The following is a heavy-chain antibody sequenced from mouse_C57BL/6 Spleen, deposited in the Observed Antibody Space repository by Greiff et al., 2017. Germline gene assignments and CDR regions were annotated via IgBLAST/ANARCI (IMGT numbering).Heavy chain of an antibody. CDR3: ASRSPR. V-gene: IGHV5-17*01. Sequence: EVKVVESGGGLVEPGGSLKLSCAASGFTFSDYGMHWVRQAPEKGLEWVAYISSGGSTIYYADTVKGRFTISRDNAKHTLSLQMTRLRSEDTGMYYCASRSPRWGQGTLVTVSA. CDR2: ISSGGSTI. J-gene: IGHJ3*01. CDR1: GFTFSDYG.